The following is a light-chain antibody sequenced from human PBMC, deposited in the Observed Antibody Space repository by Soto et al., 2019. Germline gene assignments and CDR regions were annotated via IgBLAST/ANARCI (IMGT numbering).Light chain of an antibody. CDR3: ETWDINTHVV. J-gene: IGLJ2*01. V-gene: IGLV4-60*02. CDR1: SGHTTYI. Sequence: QPVLTQSSSASASLGSSVKLTCTLSSGHTTYIIAWHQQQPGKARRYLMKLETSGSYNKGSGVPDRFSGSSSGADRYLTISNLQFEDEADYYCETWDINTHVVFGGGTKLTVL. CDR2: LETSGSY.